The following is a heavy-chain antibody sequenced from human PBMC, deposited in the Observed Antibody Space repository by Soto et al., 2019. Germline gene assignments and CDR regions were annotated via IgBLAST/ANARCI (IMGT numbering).Heavy chain of an antibody. CDR1: GFTFSTSW. J-gene: IGHJ4*02. CDR2: INPDGSAK. Sequence: GGSLRLSCAASGFTFSTSWMDWVRQTPGKGLEWVANINPDGSAKNYVDSVKGRFTLSRDNAKNSLFLQMSSLTAEDSGLYFCSRYLNFWGRGTLVTVSS. CDR3: SRYLNF. D-gene: IGHD1-20*01. V-gene: IGHV3-7*01.